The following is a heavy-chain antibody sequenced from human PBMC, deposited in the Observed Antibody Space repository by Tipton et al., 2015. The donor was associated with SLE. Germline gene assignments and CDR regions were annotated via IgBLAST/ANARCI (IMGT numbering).Heavy chain of an antibody. CDR2: VFDTGYT. V-gene: IGHV4-39*01. CDR3: ATNGHGETYEFFTEYLRH. Sequence: TLSLTCHVAGGPIRNSPYYWAWIRQTRGKRLEWIGSVFDTGYTAYNPSLEGRVSLSVDTSNNEFSLKLSSVTAADTAVYYCATNGHGETYEFFTEYLRHWGQGTLVTVSS. J-gene: IGHJ1*01. D-gene: IGHD5-12*01. CDR1: GGPIRNSPYY.